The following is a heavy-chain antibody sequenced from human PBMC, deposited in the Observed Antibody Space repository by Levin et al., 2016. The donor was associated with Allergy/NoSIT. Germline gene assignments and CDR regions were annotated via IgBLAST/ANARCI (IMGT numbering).Heavy chain of an antibody. CDR3: ARANIPAGPLGAFDI. J-gene: IGHJ3*02. CDR2: TYYRSKWYN. CDR1: GDSVSSNSVA. V-gene: IGHV6-1*01. Sequence: SQTLSLTCAISGDSVSSNSVAWSWIRQSPSRGLEWLGRTYYRSKWYNDYAVSVKSRITINPDTSKNQFSLQLNSVTPEDTAVYYCARANIPAGPLGAFDIWGQGTMVTVSS. D-gene: IGHD1-14*01.